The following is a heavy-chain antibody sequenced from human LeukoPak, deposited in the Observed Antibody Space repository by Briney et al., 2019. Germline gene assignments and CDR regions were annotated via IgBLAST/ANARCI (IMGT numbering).Heavy chain of an antibody. V-gene: IGHV3-66*01. Sequence: GGSLRLSCAASGFTVSSNYMSWVRQAPGKGLEWVSVIYSGGSTYYADSVKGRFTISRDNDKNTLYLQVNSLTADDTSMYYCTRAGSHDAFDIWGPGTMVTVAS. CDR3: TRAGSHDAFDI. CDR1: GFTVSSNY. D-gene: IGHD3-10*01. J-gene: IGHJ3*02. CDR2: IYSGGST.